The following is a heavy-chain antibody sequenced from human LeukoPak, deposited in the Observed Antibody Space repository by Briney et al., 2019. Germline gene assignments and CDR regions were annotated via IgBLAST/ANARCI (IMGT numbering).Heavy chain of an antibody. CDR2: IYNNGRT. CDR3: ASRPVPYYYDSSGYYSYFDL. V-gene: IGHV4-39*07. CDR1: GDSVSNSRVY. D-gene: IGHD3-22*01. J-gene: IGHJ2*01. Sequence: SETLSLTCSVSGDSVSNSRVYWGWIRQTPGEGLEWIGSIYNNGRTYYNPSLKSRVTISVDKSKNQFSLKLSSVTAADTAVYYCASRPVPYYYDSSGYYSYFDLWGRGTLVTVSS.